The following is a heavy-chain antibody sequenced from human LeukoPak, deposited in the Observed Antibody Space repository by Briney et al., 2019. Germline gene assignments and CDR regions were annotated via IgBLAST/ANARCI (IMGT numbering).Heavy chain of an antibody. J-gene: IGHJ4*02. CDR3: AKAGYDSSGYYYFDY. CDR1: GFTFSSYA. D-gene: IGHD3-22*01. V-gene: IGHV3-23*01. Sequence: GGSLRLSCAASGFTFSSYAMSWVRQAPGKGLEWVSAISGSGGSTYYADSVKGRFTISRDNSKNTPYLQMNSLRAEDTAVYYCAKAGYDSSGYYYFDYWGQGTLVAVSS. CDR2: ISGSGGST.